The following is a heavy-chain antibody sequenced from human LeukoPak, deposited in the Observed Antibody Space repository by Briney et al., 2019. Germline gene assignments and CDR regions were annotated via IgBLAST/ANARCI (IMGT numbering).Heavy chain of an antibody. CDR3: ARDAGYYDSSGRNFDY. D-gene: IGHD3-22*01. J-gene: IGHJ4*02. Sequence: PSETLSLTCTVSGGSVSSGSYYWSWIRQPPGKGLEWIGYIYYSGSTNYNPSLKSRVTISVDTSKNQFSLKLSSVTAADTAVYYCARDAGYYDSSGRNFDYWGQGTLVTVSS. V-gene: IGHV4-61*01. CDR2: IYYSGST. CDR1: GGSVSSGSYY.